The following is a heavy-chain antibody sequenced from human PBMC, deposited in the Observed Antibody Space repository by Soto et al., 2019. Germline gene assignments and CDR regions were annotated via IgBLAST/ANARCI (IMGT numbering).Heavy chain of an antibody. CDR3: ARHALYSSGWYENYMDV. J-gene: IGHJ6*03. Sequence: EVQLVESGGGLVQPGGSLRLSCAASGFTVSSNYMSWVRQAPGKGLEWVSVIYSGGSTYYADSVKGRFTISRDNSKNTLYLQMNSLRAEDTAVYYCARHALYSSGWYENYMDVWGKGTTVTVSS. D-gene: IGHD6-13*01. V-gene: IGHV3-66*04. CDR1: GFTVSSNY. CDR2: IYSGGST.